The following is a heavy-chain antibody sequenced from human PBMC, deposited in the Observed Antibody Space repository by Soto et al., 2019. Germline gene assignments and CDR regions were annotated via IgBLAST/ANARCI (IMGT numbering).Heavy chain of an antibody. Sequence: SVTLSLTCTVSGGAILSYYWNWIRHPPGKGLEWIGYIYYSGSTKYNPSLKSRVTISVDTSKNQFSLKLSSVTAADTAVYYCARGYDILDHYGMDVWGQGTTVT. J-gene: IGHJ6*02. V-gene: IGHV4-59*08. D-gene: IGHD3-9*01. CDR2: IYYSGST. CDR3: ARGYDILDHYGMDV. CDR1: GGAILSYY.